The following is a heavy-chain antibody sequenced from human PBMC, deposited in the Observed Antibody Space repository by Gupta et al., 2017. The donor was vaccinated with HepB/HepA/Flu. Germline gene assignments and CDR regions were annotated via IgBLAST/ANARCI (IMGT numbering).Heavy chain of an antibody. CDR3: ARTTTDTPLDY. D-gene: IGHD4-11*01. CDR1: GFSLSTSGMC. J-gene: IGHJ4*02. Sequence: QVTLRESGPALVKPTQTLTLTCTFSGFSLSTSGMCVSWIRQPPGKALEWLARIDWDDDKYYSTSLKTRLTISKDTAKNQVVITMTNMEPVDTATYYGARTTTDTPLDYGGQGTLVTVSS. CDR2: IDWDDDK. V-gene: IGHV2-70*15.